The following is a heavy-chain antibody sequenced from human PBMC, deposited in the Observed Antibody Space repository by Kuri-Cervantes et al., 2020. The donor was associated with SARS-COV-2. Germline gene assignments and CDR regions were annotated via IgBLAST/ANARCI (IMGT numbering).Heavy chain of an antibody. CDR3: ARGRCSGGSCYPYYYYYGMDV. Sequence: GSLRLSCAVYGGSFSGYYWSWIRQPPGKGLEWIGEINHSGSTNYNPSLKSRVTISVDTSKNQFSLKLSSVTAADTAVYYCARGRCSGGSCYPYYYYYGMDVWGQGTTVTVSS. CDR1: GGSFSGYY. V-gene: IGHV4-34*01. CDR2: INHSGST. D-gene: IGHD2-15*01. J-gene: IGHJ6*02.